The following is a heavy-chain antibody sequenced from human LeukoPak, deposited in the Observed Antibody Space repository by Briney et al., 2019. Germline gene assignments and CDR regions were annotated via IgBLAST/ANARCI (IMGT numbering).Heavy chain of an antibody. CDR1: GFTFSSYA. D-gene: IGHD6-13*01. CDR3: AKDIAAAGYYYYGMDV. J-gene: IGHJ6*02. V-gene: IGHV3-23*01. Sequence: PGRSLRPSCAASGFTFSSYAMSWVRQAPGKGLEWVSAISGSGGSTYYADSVKGRFTISRDNSKNTLYLQMNSLRAEDTAVYYCAKDIAAAGYYYYGMDVWGQGTTVTVSS. CDR2: ISGSGGST.